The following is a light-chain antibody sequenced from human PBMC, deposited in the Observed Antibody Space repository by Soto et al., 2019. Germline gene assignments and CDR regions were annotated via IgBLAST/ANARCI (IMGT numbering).Light chain of an antibody. CDR3: AAWDDSLNGRV. J-gene: IGLJ3*02. CDR1: SSNIGSNT. CDR2: NYD. V-gene: IGLV1-44*01. Sequence: QAVVTQPPSASGTPGQRVTISCSGSSSNIGSNTVNWYQQLPGTAPKLLIYNYDQRPSGVPDRFSGSKSGTSASLAISGLQSDDEADYYCAAWDDSLNGRVFGGGTKLTVL.